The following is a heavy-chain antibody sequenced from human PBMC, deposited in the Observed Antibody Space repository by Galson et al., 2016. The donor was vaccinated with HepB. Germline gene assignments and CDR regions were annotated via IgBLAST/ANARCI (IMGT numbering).Heavy chain of an antibody. Sequence: ETLSLTCTVSGGSISSYYWSWIRQPAGKGLEWIGRIYTRGSTNYNPSLKSRVTMSVDTSKNQFSLKLYSVTAADTAVYYCARVGSGSFPFYYYYGMDVWGKGTTVTVSS. CDR2: IYTRGST. J-gene: IGHJ6*04. D-gene: IGHD5-12*01. V-gene: IGHV4-4*07. CDR3: ARVGSGSFPFYYYYGMDV. CDR1: GGSISSYY.